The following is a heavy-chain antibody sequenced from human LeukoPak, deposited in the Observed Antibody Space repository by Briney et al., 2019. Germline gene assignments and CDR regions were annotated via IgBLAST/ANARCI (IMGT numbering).Heavy chain of an antibody. CDR2: ISSSSSHI. V-gene: IGHV3-21*04. CDR3: ARGVGFGELSDS. Sequence: PGGSLRLACAASGFNLNTFLMHCVRQTPGKGLEWVSSISSSSSHIYYADSVKGRFTISRDNAKNSLYLQMNSLRAEDTAVYYCARGVGFGELSDSWGQGTLVTVSS. J-gene: IGHJ4*02. CDR1: GFNLNTFL. D-gene: IGHD3-10*01.